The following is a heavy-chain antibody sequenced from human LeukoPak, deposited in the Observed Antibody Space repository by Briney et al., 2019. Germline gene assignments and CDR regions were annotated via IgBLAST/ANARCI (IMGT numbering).Heavy chain of an antibody. V-gene: IGHV3-23*01. CDR1: GFTFSSYA. J-gene: IGHJ4*02. D-gene: IGHD3-22*01. CDR2: ISGSGGST. CDR3: AKFSDGSGYYSNFDY. Sequence: GGSLSLSCAASGFTFSSYAMSWVRQAPGKGLEWVSAISGSGGSTYYADSVKGRFTISRDNSKNTLYLQMNNLRAEDTAVYYCAKFSDGSGYYSNFDYWGQGTLVTVSS.